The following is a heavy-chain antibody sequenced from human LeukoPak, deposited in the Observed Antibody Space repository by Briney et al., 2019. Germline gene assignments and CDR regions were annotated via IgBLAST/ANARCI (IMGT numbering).Heavy chain of an antibody. Sequence: SETLALTCTVSGGSISSYYWSWIRQHPGKGLEGMGDIYYSGSTNYNPSLRSRVTISVATSKNQFSLKLSSVTAADTAVYYCARFGGYSSGWYPTNYFDYWGQGTLVTVSS. CDR3: ARFGGYSSGWYPTNYFDY. CDR1: GGSISSYY. D-gene: IGHD6-19*01. CDR2: IYYSGST. V-gene: IGHV4-59*01. J-gene: IGHJ4*02.